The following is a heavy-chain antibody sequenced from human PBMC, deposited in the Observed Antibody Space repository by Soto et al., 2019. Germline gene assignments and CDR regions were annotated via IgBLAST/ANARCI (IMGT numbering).Heavy chain of an antibody. D-gene: IGHD2-8*01. Sequence: GGSLRLSCAASGFTFSNAWMSWVRQAPGKGLEWVGHIKSKTDGGTTDYAAPVKGRFTISRDDSKNTLYLQMNSLKTEDTAVYYCTTDRGYCTNGVCYSAFDIWGQGTMVTVSS. V-gene: IGHV3-15*01. J-gene: IGHJ3*02. CDR3: TTDRGYCTNGVCYSAFDI. CDR2: IKSKTDGGTT. CDR1: GFTFSNAW.